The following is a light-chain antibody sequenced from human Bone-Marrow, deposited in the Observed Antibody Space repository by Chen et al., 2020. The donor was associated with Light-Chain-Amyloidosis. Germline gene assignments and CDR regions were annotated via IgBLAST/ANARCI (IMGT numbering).Light chain of an antibody. CDR3: SSYTITNTLV. CDR2: EVT. J-gene: IGLJ1*01. CDR1: SSDVGGDNH. Sequence: QSALTQPASVSGSPGQSITISCTGTSSDVGGDNHVSWYQQHPDKAPKLMIYEVTNRPSWVPYRFSGSKSDNTASLTISGLQTEDEADYFCSSYTITNTLVFGSGTSVTVL. V-gene: IGLV2-14*01.